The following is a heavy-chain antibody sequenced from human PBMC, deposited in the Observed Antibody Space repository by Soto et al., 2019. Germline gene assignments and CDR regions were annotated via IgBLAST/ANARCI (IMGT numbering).Heavy chain of an antibody. D-gene: IGHD2-2*01. J-gene: IGHJ4*02. CDR2: IYYSGST. CDR1: GGSISSSSYY. Sequence: SETLSLTCTVSGGSISSSSYYWGWIRQPPGKGLEWIGSIYYSGSTHYNPSLKSRVTISVDTSKNQFSLKLSSVTAADTAVYYCARACSSNSCYDVFDYWGQGTLVTVSS. V-gene: IGHV4-39*07. CDR3: ARACSSNSCYDVFDY.